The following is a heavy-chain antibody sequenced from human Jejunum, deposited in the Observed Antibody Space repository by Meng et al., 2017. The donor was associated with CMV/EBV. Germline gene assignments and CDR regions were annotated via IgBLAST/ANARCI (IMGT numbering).Heavy chain of an antibody. CDR1: FTFSSYT. Sequence: FTFSSYTMNRVRQAPGKGLEWVSSITSSSTYKYYADSVKGRFTVSRDNAKNSLYLQMDSLRAEDTAVYYCARDLGPQIVVVSSPGYWGQGTLVTVSS. J-gene: IGHJ1*01. D-gene: IGHD3-22*01. V-gene: IGHV3-21*01. CDR3: ARDLGPQIVVVSSPGY. CDR2: ITSSSTYK.